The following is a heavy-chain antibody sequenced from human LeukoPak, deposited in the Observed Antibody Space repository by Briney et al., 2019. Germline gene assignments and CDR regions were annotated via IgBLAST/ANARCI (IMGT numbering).Heavy chain of an antibody. CDR1: GGSISGGGYS. V-gene: IGHV4-30-2*01. D-gene: IGHD2-15*01. Sequence: PSETLSLTCGISGGSISGGGYSWSWIRQPPGKGLEWLGDIYVSGKTDYNPSLESRLTMSIDISKNHFSLNLNSVTAADTAVYYCAREGGTWFDTWGQGTLVTVSS. J-gene: IGHJ5*02. CDR3: AREGGTWFDT. CDR2: IYVSGKT.